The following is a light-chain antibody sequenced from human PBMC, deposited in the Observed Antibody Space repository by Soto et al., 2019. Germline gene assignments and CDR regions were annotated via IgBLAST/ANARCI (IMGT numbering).Light chain of an antibody. CDR1: SSDVGEENY. CDR3: CSYAVTNILV. V-gene: IGLV2-8*01. CDR2: EVS. J-gene: IGLJ2*01. Sequence: QSALTQPPSASGSPGQSVTITCSGTSSDVGEENYVSWYQQHPGKVPKLILYEVSKRPSGVSNRFSGSKSGNTASLTISGLQAEDEADYYCCSYAVTNILVVGGGTKVTVL.